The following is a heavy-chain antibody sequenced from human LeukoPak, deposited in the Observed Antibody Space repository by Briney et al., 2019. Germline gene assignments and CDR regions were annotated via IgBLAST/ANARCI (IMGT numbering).Heavy chain of an antibody. CDR2: IYSGGST. D-gene: IGHD3-10*01. V-gene: IGHV3-66*01. CDR3: AGGPRITMVRGGQWYYYMDV. J-gene: IGHJ6*03. CDR1: GFTVSSNY. Sequence: PGGSLRLSCAASGFTVSSNYMSWVRQAPGKGLEWVSVIYSGGSTYYADSVKGRFTISRDNSKNTLYLQMNSLRAEDTAVYYCAGGPRITMVRGGQWYYYMDVWGKGTTVTISS.